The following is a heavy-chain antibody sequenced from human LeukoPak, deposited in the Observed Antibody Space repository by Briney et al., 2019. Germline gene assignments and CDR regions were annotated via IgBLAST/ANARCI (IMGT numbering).Heavy chain of an antibody. CDR1: GGSISSGGYY. D-gene: IGHD3-22*01. CDR3: ARETYYYDSSGYYLPYYYYGMDV. Sequence: SETLSLTCTVSGGSISSGGYYWSWIRQHPGEGLEWIGYIYYSGSTYYNPSLKSRVTISVDTSKNQFSLKLSSVTAADTAVYYCARETYYYDSSGYYLPYYYYGMDVWGQGTTVTVSS. CDR2: IYYSGST. V-gene: IGHV4-31*03. J-gene: IGHJ6*02.